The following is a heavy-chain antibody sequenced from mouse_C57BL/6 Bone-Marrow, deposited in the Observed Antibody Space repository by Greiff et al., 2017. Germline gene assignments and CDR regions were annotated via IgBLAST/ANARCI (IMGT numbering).Heavy chain of an antibody. CDR1: GYTFTDYN. V-gene: IGHV1-18*01. Sequence: VQLKESGPELVKPGASVKIPCKASGYTFTDYNMDWVKQSHGKSLEWIGDINPNNGGTIYNQKFKGKATLTVDKSSSTAYMELRSLTSEDTAVYYCARGCIYYDYDGFAYWGQGTLVTVSA. J-gene: IGHJ3*01. CDR3: ARGCIYYDYDGFAY. CDR2: INPNNGGT. D-gene: IGHD2-4*01.